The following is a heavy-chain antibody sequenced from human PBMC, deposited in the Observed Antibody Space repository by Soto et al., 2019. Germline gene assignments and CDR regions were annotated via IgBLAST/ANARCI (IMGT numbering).Heavy chain of an antibody. J-gene: IGHJ4*02. D-gene: IGHD6-19*01. CDR2: ISGSGSAI. CDR1: GFTFSTYE. Sequence: EVQLVESGGGLVQPGGSLRLSCAASGFTFSTYEMNWVRQTPGKGLEWVSYISGSGSAIYYTESVKGRFTISRDNAGNSLYLKMTRRRAEATAVYSCARSRGPRHFDYWAQGPLVTVPS. V-gene: IGHV3-48*03. CDR3: ARSRGPRHFDY.